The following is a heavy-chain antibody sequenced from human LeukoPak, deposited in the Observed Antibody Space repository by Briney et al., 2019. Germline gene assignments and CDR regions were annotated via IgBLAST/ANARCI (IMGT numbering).Heavy chain of an antibody. CDR2: ISGSGGNT. CDR3: AKGNFDSSGYYSNYFNY. CDR1: GFTFSSYA. Sequence: GGSLRLSCAASGFTFSSYAMSWVRQAPGKGLDWVSAISGSGGNTHYADSVKGRFTISRDNSKNTLYLQMNSLRAEDTAVYYCAKGNFDSSGYYSNYFNYWGQGTLVTVSS. V-gene: IGHV3-23*01. D-gene: IGHD3-22*01. J-gene: IGHJ4*02.